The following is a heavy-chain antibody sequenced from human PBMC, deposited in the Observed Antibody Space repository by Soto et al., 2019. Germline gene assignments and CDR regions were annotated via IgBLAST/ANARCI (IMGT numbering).Heavy chain of an antibody. Sequence: ASVKVSCKASGGTFSSYAISWVRQAPGQGLEWMGGIIPIFGTANYAQKFQGRVTITADESTSTAYMELSSLRCEDTAVYYCAGYYCTNGVCYAHFDYWGQGTLVTVSS. D-gene: IGHD2-8*01. CDR1: GGTFSSYA. CDR3: AGYYCTNGVCYAHFDY. CDR2: IIPIFGTA. J-gene: IGHJ4*02. V-gene: IGHV1-69*13.